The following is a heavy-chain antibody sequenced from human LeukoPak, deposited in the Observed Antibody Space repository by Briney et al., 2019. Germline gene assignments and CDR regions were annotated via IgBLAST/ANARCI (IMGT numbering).Heavy chain of an antibody. J-gene: IGHJ6*02. Sequence: SETLSLTCTVSGGSISTYYWSWIRQPPGKGLEWIGYIYYSGSTNYNPSLKSRVTISVDTSKNQFSLKLSSVTAADTAVYYCARDLRVWFGEFGYYYYGMDVWGQGTTVTVSS. CDR3: ARDLRVWFGEFGYYYYGMDV. CDR2: IYYSGST. V-gene: IGHV4-59*01. CDR1: GGSISTYY. D-gene: IGHD3-10*01.